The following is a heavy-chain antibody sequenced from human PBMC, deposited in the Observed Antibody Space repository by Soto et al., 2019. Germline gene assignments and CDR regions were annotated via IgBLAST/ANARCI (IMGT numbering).Heavy chain of an antibody. CDR1: GFTFSVYY. V-gene: IGHV3-11*01. CDR2: ISSSGSTI. Sequence: GGSLRLSCAASGFTFSVYYMSWIPQAPGKGLEWVSYISSSGSTIYYAASVKGRFTISRDNAKSSLYLQMNSLRAEDTAVYYCARETYSGYDYTDYFDYWGQGTLVTVSS. CDR3: ARETYSGYDYTDYFDY. D-gene: IGHD5-12*01. J-gene: IGHJ4*02.